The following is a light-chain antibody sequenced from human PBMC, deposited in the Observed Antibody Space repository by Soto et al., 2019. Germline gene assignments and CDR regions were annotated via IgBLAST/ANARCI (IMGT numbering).Light chain of an antibody. CDR3: QQYNSYWM. CDR1: QGISSY. J-gene: IGKJ1*01. CDR2: AAS. V-gene: IGKV1-9*01. Sequence: DIQLTQSPSFLSASVGDRVTITCRASQGISSYLAWYQQKPGKAPKLLIYAASTLQSGVPSRFNGSGSGTEFTLIISSLQPDDFATYYCQQYNSYWMFGLGTTVDIK.